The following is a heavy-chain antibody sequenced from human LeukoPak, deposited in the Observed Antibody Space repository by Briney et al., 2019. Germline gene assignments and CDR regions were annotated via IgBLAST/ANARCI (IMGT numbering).Heavy chain of an antibody. CDR1: GYTFSSYG. J-gene: IGHJ4*02. CDR3: ARDQGIYNHRIIDS. V-gene: IGHV1-18*01. CDR2: ISAYNGNT. D-gene: IGHD5-12*01. Sequence: ASLKVSCKASGYTFSSYGISWVRQAPGQGLGWMGWISAYNGNTNFAQEFQGRATMTTDTSTSTASMELRSLRSDDTAVYYCARDQGIYNHRIIDSWGQGTLVTVSS.